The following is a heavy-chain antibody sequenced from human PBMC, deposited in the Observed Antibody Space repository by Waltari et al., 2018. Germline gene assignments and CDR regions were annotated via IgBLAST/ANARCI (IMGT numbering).Heavy chain of an antibody. CDR3: ARDDGGNFYGY. J-gene: IGHJ4*02. V-gene: IGHV4-4*02. CDR2: IYHSGST. CDR1: GGSISSSNW. D-gene: IGHD2-21*02. Sequence: QVQLQESGPGLVKPSGTLSLTCAVSGGSISSSNWWSWVRQPPGKGLEWIGEIYHSGSTNYNRSLKSRVSISVDKSENKFSRKLSSVTAAETAVYYCARDDGGNFYGYWGQGTLVTVSS.